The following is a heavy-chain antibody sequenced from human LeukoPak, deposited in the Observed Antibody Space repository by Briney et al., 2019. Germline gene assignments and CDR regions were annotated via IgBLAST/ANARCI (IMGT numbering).Heavy chain of an antibody. Sequence: SETLSLTCTVSGGSISSYYWSWIRQPAGTGLEWIGRIYTSGSTNYNPSLKSRVTMSVDTSKNQFSLKLSSVTAADTAVYYCARGGVYCSSTSCSGFDPWGQGTLVTVSS. CDR1: GGSISSYY. CDR3: ARGGVYCSSTSCSGFDP. J-gene: IGHJ5*02. V-gene: IGHV4-4*07. D-gene: IGHD2-2*01. CDR2: IYTSGST.